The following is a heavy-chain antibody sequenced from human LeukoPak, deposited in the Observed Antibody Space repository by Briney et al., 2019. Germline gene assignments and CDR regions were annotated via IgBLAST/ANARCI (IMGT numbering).Heavy chain of an antibody. CDR3: ARGPGYSGYENYGMDV. Sequence: GASVKVSCKASGYTFTSYDINWVRQATGQGLEWMGWMNPNSGNTGYAQKFQGRVTMTRNTSISTAYMELSSLRSEDTAVYYCARGPGYSGYENYGMDVWGQGTTVTVSS. CDR2: MNPNSGNT. V-gene: IGHV1-8*01. D-gene: IGHD5-12*01. J-gene: IGHJ6*02. CDR1: GYTFTSYD.